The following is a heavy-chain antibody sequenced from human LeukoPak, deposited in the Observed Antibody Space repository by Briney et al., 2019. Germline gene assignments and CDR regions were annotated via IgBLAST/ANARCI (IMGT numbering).Heavy chain of an antibody. J-gene: IGHJ1*01. D-gene: IGHD3-16*01. CDR3: GRAFPPLRTSSAGDL. V-gene: IGHV3-21*01. CDR2: ISGRSSHV. Sequence: GGSLRLSCSASGFSFSYYDMNWVRQAPGKGLEWVSAISGRSSHVYYGESVKGRFTISRDNAKNSLYLQLDSLGVEDTAVYYCGRAFPPLRTSSAGDLWGQGTLVTVSS. CDR1: GFSFSYYD.